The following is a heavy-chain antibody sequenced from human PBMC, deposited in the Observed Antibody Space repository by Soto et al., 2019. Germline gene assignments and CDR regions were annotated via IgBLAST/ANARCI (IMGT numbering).Heavy chain of an antibody. Sequence: SETLSLTCSVSGGSISSYYWSWIRQPPGKGLEWIGYIYYSGSTNYNPSLKSRVTISVDTSKNQFSLKLSSVTAADTAVYYCAKNYGNTFDIWGQGTMVTVSS. J-gene: IGHJ3*02. CDR1: GGSISSYY. CDR2: IYYSGST. D-gene: IGHD3-10*01. CDR3: AKNYGNTFDI. V-gene: IGHV4-59*01.